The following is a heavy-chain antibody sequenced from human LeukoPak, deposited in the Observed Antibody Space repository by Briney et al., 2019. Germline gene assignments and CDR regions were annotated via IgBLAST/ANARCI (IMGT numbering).Heavy chain of an antibody. J-gene: IGHJ6*03. D-gene: IGHD3-16*01. CDR3: ARETSQKGAHYMDV. CDR2: INHSGST. CDR1: GGSFSGYY. V-gene: IGHV4-34*01. Sequence: PSETLSLTCAVYGGSFSGYYWSWIRQPPGKGLEWIGEINHSGSTNYNPSLRSRVTISVDTSKNQFSLKLSSVTAADTAVYYCARETSQKGAHYMDVWGKGTTITISS.